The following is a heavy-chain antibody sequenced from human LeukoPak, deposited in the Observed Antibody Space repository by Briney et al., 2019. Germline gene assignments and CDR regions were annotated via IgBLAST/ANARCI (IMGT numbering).Heavy chain of an antibody. V-gene: IGHV3-9*01. CDR1: GFSLYDYA. Sequence: GGSLRLSCAASGFSLYDYAMHWVRQAPGQGLEWVSSISWDGRNMAYAASVKGRFTISRDNAQNSLYLQMYSLKIEDTAFYYCIKDMGFDLLKDAFDLWGQGMLVTVSS. CDR2: ISWDGRNM. CDR3: IKDMGFDLLKDAFDL. D-gene: IGHD1-26*01. J-gene: IGHJ3*01.